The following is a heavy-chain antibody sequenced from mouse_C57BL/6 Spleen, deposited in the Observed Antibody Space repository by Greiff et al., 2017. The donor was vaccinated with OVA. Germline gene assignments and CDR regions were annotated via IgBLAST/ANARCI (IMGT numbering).Heavy chain of an antibody. J-gene: IGHJ4*01. D-gene: IGHD1-1*01. Sequence: EVQLVESGGGLVKPGGSLKLSCAASGFTFSDYGMHWVRQAPEKGLEWVAYISSGSSTIYYADTVKGRFTIPRDNAKNTLFLQMTSLRSEDTAMYYCARITTGGGGYAMDYWGQGTSVTVSS. CDR3: ARITTGGGGYAMDY. V-gene: IGHV5-17*01. CDR1: GFTFSDYG. CDR2: ISSGSSTI.